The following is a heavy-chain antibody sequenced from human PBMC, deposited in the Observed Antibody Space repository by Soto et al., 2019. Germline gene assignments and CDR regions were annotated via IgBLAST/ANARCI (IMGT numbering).Heavy chain of an antibody. V-gene: IGHV1-18*01. CDR3: ARVDPQHTMAYFYYGMDV. CDR2: ISAYNGNT. D-gene: IGHD3-10*01. J-gene: IGHJ6*02. Sequence: QVQLVQSGAEVKKPGASVKVSCKASGYTFTSYGISWVRQAPGQGLEWMGWISAYNGNTNYAQKLQGRVTMTTDTSTSTAYMELRSLRSDDAAVYYCARVDPQHTMAYFYYGMDVWGQGTTVTVSS. CDR1: GYTFTSYG.